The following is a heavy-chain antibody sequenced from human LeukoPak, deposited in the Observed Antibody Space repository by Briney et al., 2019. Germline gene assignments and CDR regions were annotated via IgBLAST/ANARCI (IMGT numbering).Heavy chain of an antibody. CDR1: GFTFSSYT. V-gene: IGHV3-21*01. CDR2: ISSSSYI. Sequence: GGSLRLSCAVSGFTFSSYTMTWVRQAPGKGLEWVSSISSSSYIYYGDSVKGRLTISRDNAKNSLYLQMNSLRVEDTAVYYCARGGDGYNSPSDYWGQGTPVTVSS. D-gene: IGHD5-24*01. CDR3: ARGGDGYNSPSDY. J-gene: IGHJ4*02.